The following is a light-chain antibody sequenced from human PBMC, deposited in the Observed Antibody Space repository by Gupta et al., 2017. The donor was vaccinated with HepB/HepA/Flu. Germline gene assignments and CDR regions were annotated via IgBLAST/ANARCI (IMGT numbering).Light chain of an antibody. CDR2: AAS. V-gene: IGKV3-20*01. Sequence: EIMCTQSPCTLSLSPGERATLSCRASQSVSSNYLAWYQQKPGQTPRLLIYAASSRENGIPDRFSGSGSGTDFTLTISRLEPEDFAVYYCQQYGGSPLYTFGQGTKLEIK. CDR3: QQYGGSPLYT. CDR1: QSVSSNY. J-gene: IGKJ2*01.